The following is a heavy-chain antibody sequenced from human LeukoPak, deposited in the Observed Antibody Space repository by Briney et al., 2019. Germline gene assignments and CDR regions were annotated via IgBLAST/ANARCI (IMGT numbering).Heavy chain of an antibody. CDR3: ARASGYTSGWYDDAFDV. CDR2: ISSSSSYI. Sequence: GGSLRLSCAASGFTFSSYSMNWVRQAPGKGLEWVSSISSSSSYIYYADSVKGRFTISRDNAKNSLYLQMNSLRAEDTAVYYCARASGYTSGWYDDAFDVWGQGTMVTVSS. J-gene: IGHJ3*01. CDR1: GFTFSSYS. D-gene: IGHD6-19*01. V-gene: IGHV3-21*01.